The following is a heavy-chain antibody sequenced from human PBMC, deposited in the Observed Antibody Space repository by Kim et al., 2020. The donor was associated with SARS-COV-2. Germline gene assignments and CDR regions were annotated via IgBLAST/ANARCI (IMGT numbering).Heavy chain of an antibody. CDR3: ARRITMIVVVIPDAFDI. CDR1: GFTFSSYA. Sequence: GGSLRLSCAASGFTFSSYAMSWVRQAPGKGLEWVSAISGSGGSTYYADSVKGRFTISRDNSKNTLYLQMNSLRAEDTAVYYCARRITMIVVVIPDAFDIWGQGTMVTVSS. V-gene: IGHV3-23*01. J-gene: IGHJ3*02. CDR2: ISGSGGST. D-gene: IGHD3-22*01.